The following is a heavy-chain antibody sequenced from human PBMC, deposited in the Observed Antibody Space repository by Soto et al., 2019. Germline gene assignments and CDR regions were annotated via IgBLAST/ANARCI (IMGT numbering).Heavy chain of an antibody. CDR1: GDSISNGGYH. CDR2: IYYSGST. V-gene: IGHV4-31*03. J-gene: IGHJ6*02. D-gene: IGHD3-22*01. CDR3: ARDPYYYDNSDFYQPPYGMDV. Sequence: SETLSLTCTVSGDSISNGGYHWSWIRQLPGRGLEWIGHIYYSGSTHYNPSLKSRVTISVDTSENQFSLNLYSVTAADTAVYYCARDPYYYDNSDFYQPPYGMDVWGQGTTVTVSS.